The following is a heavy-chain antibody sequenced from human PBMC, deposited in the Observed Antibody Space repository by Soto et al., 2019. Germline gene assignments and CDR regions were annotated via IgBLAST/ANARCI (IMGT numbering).Heavy chain of an antibody. J-gene: IGHJ4*02. CDR3: ARQGDCTNGVCYPRYYFDY. CDR2: IYYSGST. D-gene: IGHD2-8*01. CDR1: GGSISSSSYY. V-gene: IGHV4-39*01. Sequence: SETLSLTCTVSGGSISSSSYYWGWIRQPPGKGLEWIGNIYYSGSTYYNPSLKSRVTISVDTSKNQFSLKLSSVTATDTAVYYCARQGDCTNGVCYPRYYFDYWGQGTLVTVSS.